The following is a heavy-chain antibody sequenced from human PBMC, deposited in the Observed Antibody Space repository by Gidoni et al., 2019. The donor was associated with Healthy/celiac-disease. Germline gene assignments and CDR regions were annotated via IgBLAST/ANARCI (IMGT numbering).Heavy chain of an antibody. CDR1: GGTFSSYA. CDR3: ARGRYSYGYPTPYYYGMDV. Sequence: QVQLVQSGAEVKKPGSSVKVSCKASGGTFSSYAISWVRQAPGQGLEWMGGIIPIFGTANYAQKFQGRVKITADKSTSTAYMELSSLRSEDTAVYYCARGRYSYGYPTPYYYGMDVWGQGTTVTVSS. V-gene: IGHV1-69*06. J-gene: IGHJ6*02. CDR2: IIPIFGTA. D-gene: IGHD5-18*01.